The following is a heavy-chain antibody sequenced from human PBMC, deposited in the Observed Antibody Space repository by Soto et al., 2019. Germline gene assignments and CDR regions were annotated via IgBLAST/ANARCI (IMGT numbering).Heavy chain of an antibody. CDR1: GFTFSSSA. CDR3: ATRIGNIGWYWLDT. CDR2: IVLGNGNT. Sequence: ASVKVSCKASGFTFSSSAVQWVRQARGQRLEWIGWIVLGNGNTNYAQKFQERVTITRDMSTSTAYMEVRSLTSDDTAVYYCATRIGNIGWYWLDTWGQGTLVTVSS. V-gene: IGHV1-58*01. D-gene: IGHD6-19*01. J-gene: IGHJ5*02.